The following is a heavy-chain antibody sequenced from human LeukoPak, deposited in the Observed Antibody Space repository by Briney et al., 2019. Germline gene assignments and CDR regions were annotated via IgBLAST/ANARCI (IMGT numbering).Heavy chain of an antibody. J-gene: IGHJ4*02. Sequence: GGSLGLSCAASGFTFSSHAMNWVRQAPGKGLEWVSTVSTSGATTYYADSVRGRFTISRDNFKNTVYLQMNSLRAEDTAVYYCAKDAGEGSGWYYFDYWGQGTLVTVSS. CDR3: AKDAGEGSGWYYFDY. CDR2: VSTSGATT. V-gene: IGHV3-23*01. CDR1: GFTFSSHA. D-gene: IGHD6-13*01.